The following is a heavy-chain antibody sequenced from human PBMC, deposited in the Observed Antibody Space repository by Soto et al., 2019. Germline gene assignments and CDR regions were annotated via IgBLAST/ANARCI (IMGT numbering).Heavy chain of an antibody. CDR1: GDSYSISTYS. V-gene: IGHV4-30-2*01. D-gene: IGHD6-19*01. CDR3: EGMKYTSGLRFDH. Sequence: SETLSLTCNMSGDSYSISTYSWSWIRQPPGKALQWIGFIYQSGVTSYNPSLASRVSISLDRSNNQCSLKLKSVTAADTAVYFCEGMKYTSGLRFDHWGPGTLVTVSS. J-gene: IGHJ5*02. CDR2: IYQSGVT.